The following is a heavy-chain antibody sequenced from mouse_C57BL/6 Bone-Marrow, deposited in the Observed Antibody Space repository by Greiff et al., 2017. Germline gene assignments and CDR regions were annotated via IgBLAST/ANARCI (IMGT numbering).Heavy chain of an antibody. Sequence: EVKVVESGGGLVQPGGSLSLSCAASGFTFTDYYMSWVRQPPGKALEWLGFIRNKANGYTTEYSASVKGRFTISRDNSQSILYLQMNALRAEDSATYYCARYISLPGGYYYAMDYWGQGTSVTVSS. CDR1: GFTFTDYY. D-gene: IGHD6-2*01. CDR2: IRNKANGYTT. CDR3: ARYISLPGGYYYAMDY. J-gene: IGHJ4*01. V-gene: IGHV7-3*01.